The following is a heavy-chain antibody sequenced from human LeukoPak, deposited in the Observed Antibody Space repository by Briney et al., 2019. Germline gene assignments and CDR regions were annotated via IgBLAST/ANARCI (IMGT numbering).Heavy chain of an antibody. CDR1: GFTFSSYR. Sequence: SGGSLRLSCAASGFTFSSYRMNWVRQAPGKGLEWVSSISSSSSYIYYADSVKGRFTISRDNAKNSLYLQMNSLRAEDTAVYYCARGSSGWVFDYWGQGTLVTVSS. J-gene: IGHJ4*02. CDR2: ISSSSSYI. D-gene: IGHD6-19*01. V-gene: IGHV3-21*01. CDR3: ARGSSGWVFDY.